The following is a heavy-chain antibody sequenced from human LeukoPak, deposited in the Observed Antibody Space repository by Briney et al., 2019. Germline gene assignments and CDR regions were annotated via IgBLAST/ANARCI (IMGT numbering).Heavy chain of an antibody. CDR1: GGTFSSYA. Sequence: GASVKVSCKASGGTFSSYAISWVRQAPGQGLEWVGGIIPIFGTANYAQKFQGRVTITTDESTSTAYMELSSLRSEDTAVYYCARDRGNSAIWFDPWGQGTLVTVSS. J-gene: IGHJ5*02. V-gene: IGHV1-69*05. CDR3: ARDRGNSAIWFDP. CDR2: IIPIFGTA. D-gene: IGHD4-23*01.